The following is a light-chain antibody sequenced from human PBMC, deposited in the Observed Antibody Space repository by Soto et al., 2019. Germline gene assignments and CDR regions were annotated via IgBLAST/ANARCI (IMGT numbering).Light chain of an antibody. Sequence: DIQLTQSPSTLSASVGDRVTITCRASQSISSWLAWYQQKPGKAPKFLIYKTSNLESGVPSRFSGSGSGTDFTLTISSLQPDDFSPYYYQYYNNYCSTFDQGTKVEIK. CDR3: QYYNNYCST. J-gene: IGKJ1*01. CDR1: QSISSW. CDR2: KTS. V-gene: IGKV1-5*03.